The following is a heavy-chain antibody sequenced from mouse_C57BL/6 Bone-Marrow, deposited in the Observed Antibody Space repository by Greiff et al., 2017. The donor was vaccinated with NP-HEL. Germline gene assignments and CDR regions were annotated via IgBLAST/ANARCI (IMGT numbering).Heavy chain of an antibody. V-gene: IGHV5-4*01. CDR1: GFTFSSYA. CDR2: ISDGGSYT. D-gene: IGHD1-1*01. CDR3: ARVDYYYAYFDY. J-gene: IGHJ2*01. Sequence: EVQWVESGGGLVKPGGSLKLSCAASGFTFSSYAMSWVRQTPEKRLEWVATISDGGSYTYYPDNVKGRFTISRDNAKNNLYLQMSHLKSEDTAMYYCARVDYYYAYFDYWGQGTTLTVSS.